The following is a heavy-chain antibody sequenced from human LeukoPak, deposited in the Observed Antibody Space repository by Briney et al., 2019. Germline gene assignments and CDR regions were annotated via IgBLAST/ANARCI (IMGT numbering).Heavy chain of an antibody. Sequence: GGSLRLSCAASGFTFSSYWMHWVRQAPGKGLVWVSRINSDGSSTSYADSVKGRFTISRDNAKNTLYLQMNSLRAEDTAVYYCASGTWATLYYYYMDVWGKGTTVTVSS. CDR1: GFTFSSYW. J-gene: IGHJ6*03. CDR3: ASGTWATLYYYYMDV. V-gene: IGHV3-74*01. D-gene: IGHD1-7*01. CDR2: INSDGSST.